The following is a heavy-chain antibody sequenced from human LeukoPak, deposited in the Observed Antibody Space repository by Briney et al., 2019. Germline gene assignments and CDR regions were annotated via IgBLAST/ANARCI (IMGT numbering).Heavy chain of an antibody. CDR2: IYFTGTT. Sequence: SETLSLTCTVSGGSISGFYGNWIRQPAGKGLQWIGRIYFTGTTNYNPSLKSRVTMSVDTSKNQFFLRLTSVTAADTAVYYCARDDRGVTGHYYWGQGTLVTVSS. CDR3: ARDDRGVTGHYY. V-gene: IGHV4-4*07. CDR1: GGSISGFY. D-gene: IGHD3-9*01. J-gene: IGHJ4*02.